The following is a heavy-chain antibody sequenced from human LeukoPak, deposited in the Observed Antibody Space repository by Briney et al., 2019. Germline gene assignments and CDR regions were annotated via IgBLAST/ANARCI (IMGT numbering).Heavy chain of an antibody. J-gene: IGHJ4*02. D-gene: IGHD3-22*01. Sequence: SETLSLTCAVSGYPISNGYYWGWIRQPPGKGLEWIGSIYYSGNTYDNPSLKSRVTISLDTSKNQFSLRLSSVTASDTAVYYCARRRLFDTTGYYYDFDYWGQGTLVTVSS. CDR3: ARRRLFDTTGYYYDFDY. CDR1: GYPISNGYY. CDR2: IYYSGNT. V-gene: IGHV4-38-2*01.